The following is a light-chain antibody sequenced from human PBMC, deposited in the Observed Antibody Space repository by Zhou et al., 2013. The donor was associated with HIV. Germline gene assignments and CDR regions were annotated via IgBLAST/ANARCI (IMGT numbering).Light chain of an antibody. CDR2: DTS. CDR3: QQYVDWRGLT. J-gene: IGKJ4*01. V-gene: IGKV3D-15*01. CDR1: QNVFSN. Sequence: EIVMTQSPSTLSVSPGERVTLSCRASQNVFSNLAWYQQKPGQAPSLLIYDTSTRATGIPARFSGSGSETEFTLTISSLQSEDFAVYYCQQYVDWRGLTFGGGTTVE.